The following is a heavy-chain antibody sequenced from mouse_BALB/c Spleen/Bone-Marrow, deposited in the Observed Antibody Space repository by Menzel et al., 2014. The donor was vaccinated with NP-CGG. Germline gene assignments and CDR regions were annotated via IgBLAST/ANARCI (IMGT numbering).Heavy chain of an antibody. V-gene: IGHV14-3*02. Sequence: VQLQQSGAELVKPGASVKLSCPGSGFNIKDTYMHWVKRRPEQGLEWIGRIDPANGNTKYDPKFQGKATITADTSSNTAYLQLSSLTSEDTAVYYCASYYRYSFDYWGQGTTLTVSS. CDR2: IDPANGNT. D-gene: IGHD2-14*01. J-gene: IGHJ2*01. CDR3: ASYYRYSFDY. CDR1: GFNIKDTY.